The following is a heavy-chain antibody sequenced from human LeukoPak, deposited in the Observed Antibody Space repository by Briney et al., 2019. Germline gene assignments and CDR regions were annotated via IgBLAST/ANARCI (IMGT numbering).Heavy chain of an antibody. D-gene: IGHD5-12*01. CDR3: ASSLYSGYDWDFDY. V-gene: IGHV3-74*01. J-gene: IGHJ4*02. Sequence: GGSLRLSCAASGFTFSSYWMHWVRQAPGKGLGWVSRINSDGSSTSYADSVKGRSTISRDNAKNTLYLQMNSLRAEDTAVYYCASSLYSGYDWDFDYWGQGTLVTVSS. CDR1: GFTFSSYW. CDR2: INSDGSST.